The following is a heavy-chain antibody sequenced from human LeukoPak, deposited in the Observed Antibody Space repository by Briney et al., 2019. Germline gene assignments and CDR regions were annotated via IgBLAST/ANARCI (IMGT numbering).Heavy chain of an antibody. CDR2: IYYSGST. V-gene: IGHV4-59*04. J-gene: IGHJ6*03. CDR3: ARPHYYYYYMDV. CDR1: GGSISNYY. Sequence: SETLSLTCTVSGGSISNYYWSWIRQPPGKGLEWIGNIYYSGSTYYNPSLKSRVTISVDTSKNQFSLKLSSVTAADTAVYYCARPHYYYYYMDVWGKGTTVTISS.